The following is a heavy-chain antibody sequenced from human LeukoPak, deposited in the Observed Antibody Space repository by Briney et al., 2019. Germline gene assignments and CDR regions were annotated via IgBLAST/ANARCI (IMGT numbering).Heavy chain of an antibody. Sequence: ASETLSLTCTVSGGSISSYYWSWIRQPAGKGLEWIGRIYTSGSTNYNPSLKSRVTISVDTSKNRFSLKLSSVTAADTALYYCANLGGGWPFVVVTAWGQGTLVTVSS. CDR2: IYTSGST. J-gene: IGHJ4*02. CDR1: GGSISSYY. CDR3: ANLGGGWPFVVVTA. D-gene: IGHD2-21*02. V-gene: IGHV4-4*07.